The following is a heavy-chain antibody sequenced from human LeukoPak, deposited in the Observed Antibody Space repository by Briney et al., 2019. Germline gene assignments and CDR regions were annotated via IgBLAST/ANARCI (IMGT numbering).Heavy chain of an antibody. D-gene: IGHD5-24*01. V-gene: IGHV4-61*01. J-gene: IGHJ4*02. CDR1: GGSVSSGSYY. Sequence: PSETLSLACTVSGGSVSSGSYYWSWIRQPPGKGLEWIGYIYYSGSTNYNPSLKSRVTISVDTSKNQFSLKLSSVTAADTAVCYCARDEGDGYNYSPRYWGQGTLVTVSS. CDR3: ARDEGDGYNYSPRY. CDR2: IYYSGST.